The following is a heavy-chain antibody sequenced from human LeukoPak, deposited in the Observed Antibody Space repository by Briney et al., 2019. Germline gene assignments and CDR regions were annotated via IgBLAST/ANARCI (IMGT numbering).Heavy chain of an antibody. V-gene: IGHV3-7*01. Sequence: GGSLRLSCAASGFTFSSYWMSWVRQAPGKGLEWVANIKQDGSEKYYVDSVKGRFTISRDNAKSSLYLQMNSLRAEDTAVYYCARDGTMIVVVQAVCWGQGTLVTVSS. CDR2: IKQDGSEK. D-gene: IGHD3-22*01. CDR1: GFTFSSYW. J-gene: IGHJ4*02. CDR3: ARDGTMIVVVQAVC.